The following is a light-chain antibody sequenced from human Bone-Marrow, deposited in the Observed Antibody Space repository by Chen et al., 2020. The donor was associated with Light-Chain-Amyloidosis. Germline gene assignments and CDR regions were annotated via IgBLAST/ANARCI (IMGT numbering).Light chain of an antibody. Sequence: QSVLTQPPSASGTPGQRVTISCSGSSSNIGSNYVYWYQQLPGMAPKLLIYRNNQRPSGVPDRFAGSKSGKSASLAISGLRSEDEADYYCAAWDDSLSGVFGGGTKLTVL. J-gene: IGLJ3*02. V-gene: IGLV1-47*01. CDR3: AAWDDSLSGV. CDR2: RNN. CDR1: SSNIGSNY.